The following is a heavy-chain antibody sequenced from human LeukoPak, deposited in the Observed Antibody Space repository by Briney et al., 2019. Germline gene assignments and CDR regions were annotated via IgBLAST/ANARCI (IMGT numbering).Heavy chain of an antibody. CDR2: IYYSGST. Sequence: SETLSLTCTVSGGSISSYYWSWIRQPPGKGLEWIGYIYYSGSTNYNPSLKSRVTISVDTSKNQFSLKLSSVTAADTAVYYCASLTNWGGGFWRQGTLVTVSS. D-gene: IGHD7-27*01. V-gene: IGHV4-59*08. CDR3: ASLTNWGGGF. J-gene: IGHJ4*02. CDR1: GGSISSYY.